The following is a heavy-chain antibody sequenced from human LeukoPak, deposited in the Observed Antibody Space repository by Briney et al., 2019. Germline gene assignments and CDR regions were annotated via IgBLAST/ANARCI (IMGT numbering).Heavy chain of an antibody. D-gene: IGHD5-18*01. V-gene: IGHV4-34*01. Sequence: KTSETLSLTCAVYGGSFSGYYWSWIRQPPGKGLELIGEIKHSGSTNYNPSLKSRVTISVDTSKNQFSLKLSSVTAADTAVYYCARTRARGYSYGFFDYWGQGTLVTVSS. CDR3: ARTRARGYSYGFFDY. CDR1: GGSFSGYY. J-gene: IGHJ4*02. CDR2: IKHSGST.